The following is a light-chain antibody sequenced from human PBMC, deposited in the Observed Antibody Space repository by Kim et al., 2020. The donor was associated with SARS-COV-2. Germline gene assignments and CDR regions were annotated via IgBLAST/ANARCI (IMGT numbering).Light chain of an antibody. CDR3: QQSYSRLT. J-gene: IGKJ4*01. V-gene: IGKV1-39*01. CDR2: AAS. Sequence: DIQMTQSPSSLSASVGDRVTITCRASQSISSYLNWYQQKPGKAPKLLIYAASSLQSGVPSRFSGSGSGTDFTLTISSLQPEDFATYYCQQSYSRLTFGGGTKVDIK. CDR1: QSISSY.